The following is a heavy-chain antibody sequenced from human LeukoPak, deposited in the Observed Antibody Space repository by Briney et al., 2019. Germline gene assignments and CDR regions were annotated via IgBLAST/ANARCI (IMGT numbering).Heavy chain of an antibody. V-gene: IGHV4-39*01. D-gene: IGHD2-15*01. CDR3: ARLDGYCSGGSCYSVSFVDH. Sequence: PSETLSLTCTVSGGSISSSNYYWGWIRQPPGKGLEWIGSIYYSGSTYYNPSLKSRVTISVDTSKNQFSLKLSSVTAADTAVYYCARLDGYCSGGSCYSVSFVDHWAQGTLVTVSS. CDR1: GGSISSSNYY. CDR2: IYYSGST. J-gene: IGHJ5*02.